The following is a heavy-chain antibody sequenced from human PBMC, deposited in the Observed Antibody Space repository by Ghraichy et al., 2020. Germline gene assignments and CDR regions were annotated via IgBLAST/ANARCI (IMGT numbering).Heavy chain of an antibody. V-gene: IGHV3-72*01. J-gene: IGHJ6*03. CDR2: TRNKANSYST. Sequence: GGSLRLSCAASGFTVSDHYMDWVRQAPGKGLEWVGRTRNKANSYSTEYAATVKGRFSIARDDSQNSLFRQMNSLKTEDTAVYYCVRNSGRNRYYMDVWGQGTTVTVSS. CDR3: VRNSGRNRYYMDV. CDR1: GFTVSDHY. D-gene: IGHD1-26*01.